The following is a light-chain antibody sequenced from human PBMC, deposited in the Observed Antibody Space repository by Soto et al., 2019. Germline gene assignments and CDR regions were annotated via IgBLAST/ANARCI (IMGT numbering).Light chain of an antibody. CDR3: QHYNNWLGT. CDR1: QSVISS. J-gene: IGKJ4*01. Sequence: EIVVTQSPALLSVSPGERVTLSCRASQSVISSIAWYQQKLGQAPRLLIYGASTRATGIPARFSGSGSGTEFFLTISSLQSEDFAIYYCQHYNNWLGTFGGGTKVDTK. V-gene: IGKV3-15*01. CDR2: GAS.